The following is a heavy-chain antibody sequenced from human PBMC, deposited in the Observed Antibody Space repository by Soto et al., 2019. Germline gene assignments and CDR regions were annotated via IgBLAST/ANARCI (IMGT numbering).Heavy chain of an antibody. D-gene: IGHD3-3*01. CDR3: ARRGDFWSGYYPFEY. CDR1: GGSISSYY. J-gene: IGHJ4*02. V-gene: IGHV4-59*08. CDR2: IYYSGST. Sequence: LSETLSLTCTVSGGSISSYYWSWIRQPPGKGLEWIGYIYYSGSTNYNPSLKSRVTISVDTSKNQFSLKLSSVTAADTAVYYCARRGDFWSGYYPFEYWGQGTRVTVSS.